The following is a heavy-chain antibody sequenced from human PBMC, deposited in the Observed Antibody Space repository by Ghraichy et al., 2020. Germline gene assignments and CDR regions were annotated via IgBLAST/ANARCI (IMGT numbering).Heavy chain of an antibody. V-gene: IGHV1-69*04. CDR1: GGTFSSYA. Sequence: SVKVSCKASGGTFSSYAISWVRQAPGQGLEWMGRIIPILGIANYAQKFQGRVTITADKSTSTAYMELSSLRSEDTAVYYCARGNYYDSSGYYIGRFPCYFDYWGQGTLVTVSS. J-gene: IGHJ4*02. CDR2: IIPILGIA. D-gene: IGHD3-22*01. CDR3: ARGNYYDSSGYYIGRFPCYFDY.